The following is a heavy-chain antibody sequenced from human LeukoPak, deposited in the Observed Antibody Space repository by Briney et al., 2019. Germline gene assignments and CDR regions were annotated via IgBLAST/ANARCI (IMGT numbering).Heavy chain of an antibody. CDR2: MNPNSGNT. J-gene: IGHJ4*02. D-gene: IGHD2-8*01. CDR3: ARKGKWPDY. CDR1: GYTFTSYD. V-gene: IGHV1-8*01. Sequence: ASVKVSCKASGYTFTSYDMNWVRQATGQGLEWMGWMNPNSGNTGYAQKFQGRVTMAINTSINTAYMELSSLRSEDTAVYYCARKGKWPDYWGQGTLVTVSS.